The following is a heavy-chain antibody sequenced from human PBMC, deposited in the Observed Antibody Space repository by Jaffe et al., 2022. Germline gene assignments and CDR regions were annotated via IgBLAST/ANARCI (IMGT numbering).Heavy chain of an antibody. CDR3: ARERGVTYYYDSSGPFDY. V-gene: IGHV4-34*01. D-gene: IGHD3-22*01. CDR2: INHSGST. J-gene: IGHJ4*02. CDR1: GGSFSGYY. Sequence: QVQLQQWGAGLLKPSETLSLTCAVYGGSFSGYYWSWIRQPPGKGLEWIGEINHSGSTNYNPSLKSRVTISVDTSKNQFSLKLSSVTAADTAVYYCARERGVTYYYDSSGPFDYWGQGTLVTVSS.